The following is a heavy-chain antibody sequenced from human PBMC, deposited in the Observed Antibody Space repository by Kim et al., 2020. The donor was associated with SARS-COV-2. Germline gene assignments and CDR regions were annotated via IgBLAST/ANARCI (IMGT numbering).Heavy chain of an antibody. CDR3: ARGGYYYDSSGYYYWDY. CDR2: IIPIFGTA. D-gene: IGHD3-22*01. J-gene: IGHJ4*02. V-gene: IGHV1-69*13. CDR1: GGTFSSYA. Sequence: SVKVSCKASGGTFSSYAISWVRQAPGQGLEWMGGIIPIFGTANYAQKFQGRVTITADESTSTAYMELSSLRSEDTAVYYCARGGYYYDSSGYYYWDYWGQGTLVTVSS.